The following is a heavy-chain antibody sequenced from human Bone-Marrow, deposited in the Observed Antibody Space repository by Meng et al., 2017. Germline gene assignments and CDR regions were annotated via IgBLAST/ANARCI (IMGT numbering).Heavy chain of an antibody. CDR2: IYYSGST. J-gene: IGHJ5*02. Sequence: SETLSLTCTVSGGSISSYYWSWIRQPPGKGLEWIGYIYYSGSTNYNPSLKSRVTISVDTSKNQFSLKLSSVTAADTAVYYCARDRTLMTTYYYDSSTLDPWGQGTLVTVSS. D-gene: IGHD3-22*01. CDR1: GGSISSYY. CDR3: ARDRTLMTTYYYDSSTLDP. V-gene: IGHV4-59*01.